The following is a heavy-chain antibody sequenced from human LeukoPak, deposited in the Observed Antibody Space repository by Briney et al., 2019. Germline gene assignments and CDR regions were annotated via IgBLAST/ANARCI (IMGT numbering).Heavy chain of an antibody. CDR3: ASLRSGDYEGFDY. CDR1: GYTFTSYY. D-gene: IGHD2-21*02. Sequence: ASVRVSCKESGYTFTSYYMHWVRQAPGQGLEWMGIINPSGGRTSYAQKFQGRVTMTRDTSTGTVYMELSSLRSEDTAVYYCASLRSGDYEGFDYWGQGTLVTVSS. CDR2: INPSGGRT. V-gene: IGHV1-46*01. J-gene: IGHJ4*02.